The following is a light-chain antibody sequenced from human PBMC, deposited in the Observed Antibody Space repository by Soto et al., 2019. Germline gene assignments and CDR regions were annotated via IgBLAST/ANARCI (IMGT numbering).Light chain of an antibody. V-gene: IGKV1-5*01. J-gene: IGKJ1*01. CDR2: GAS. CDR1: QTISSW. CDR3: QQYSTSAT. Sequence: DIQMTQSPSTLSGSVGDRVTITCRASQTISSWLAWYQQKPGKAPKLLIYGASSLEGGVPSRFSGSGSGTDFTLTISSLQPDDFATYYCQQYSTSATFGQGTKVDI.